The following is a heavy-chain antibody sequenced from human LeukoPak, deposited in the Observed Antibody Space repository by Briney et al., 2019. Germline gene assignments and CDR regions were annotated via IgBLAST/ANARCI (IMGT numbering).Heavy chain of an antibody. CDR1: GFTFSAYS. CDR2: FSVSDKTT. Sequence: PGGSLRLSCVASGFTFSAYSMNWVRQAPGKGLEWVSGFSVSDKTTYYADSVKGRFTISRDNSKNTLYLQINSLRAEDTAVYYCAKDPSVYYGDYIIRWGQGTLVIVSS. V-gene: IGHV3-23*01. D-gene: IGHD4-17*01. CDR3: AKDPSVYYGDYIIR. J-gene: IGHJ4*02.